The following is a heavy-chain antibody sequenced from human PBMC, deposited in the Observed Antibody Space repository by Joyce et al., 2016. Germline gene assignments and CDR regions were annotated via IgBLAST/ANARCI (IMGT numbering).Heavy chain of an antibody. CDR2: ISYSCDT. J-gene: IGHJ5*02. V-gene: IGHV4-39*01. CDR1: GGSVSDTSYY. CDR3: AKLNRIKIFGVLTPNWFDP. Sequence: QLQLQESGPGLVKPSETLSLTCSVSGGSVSDTSYYWGWIRQPPGKGLGWVGSISYSCDTYYNPSLKSRVTISVDTSKNQFSLKVTSVTAADTAVYYCAKLNRIKIFGVLTPNWFDPWGQGTLVTVSS. D-gene: IGHD3-3*01.